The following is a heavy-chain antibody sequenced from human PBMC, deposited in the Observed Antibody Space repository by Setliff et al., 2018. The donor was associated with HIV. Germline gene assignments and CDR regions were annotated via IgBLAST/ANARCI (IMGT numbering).Heavy chain of an antibody. V-gene: IGHV1-69*10. CDR2: IIPMLGIT. D-gene: IGHD1-1*01. Sequence: ASVKVSCKASGYSFINYGISWVRQAPGQGLECMGGIIPMLGITNYAQRFQGRLTITADEYTGTAYMELSSLRSEDTAVYYCATRGRDLGFDYWGQGTLVTVSS. J-gene: IGHJ4*02. CDR1: GYSFINYG. CDR3: ATRGRDLGFDY.